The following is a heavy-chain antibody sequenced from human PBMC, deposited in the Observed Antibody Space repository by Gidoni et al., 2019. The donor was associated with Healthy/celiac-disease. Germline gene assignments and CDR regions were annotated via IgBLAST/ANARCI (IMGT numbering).Heavy chain of an antibody. J-gene: IGHJ4*02. Sequence: QVQLQQWGAGLVKPSETLSLTCAVYGGSFSGYYWSWIRQPPGKGREWIGAINHSGSTNYNPSLKSRVTISVNTSKNHFSLNLSSVTAAATAVYSCARGSIAAQIVGRAHFDYWGQGTLVTVSS. CDR1: GGSFSGYY. D-gene: IGHD6-6*01. CDR3: ARGSIAAQIVGRAHFDY. CDR2: INHSGST. V-gene: IGHV4-34*01.